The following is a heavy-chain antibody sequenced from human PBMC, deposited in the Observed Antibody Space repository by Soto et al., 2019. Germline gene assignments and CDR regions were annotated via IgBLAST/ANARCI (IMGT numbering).Heavy chain of an antibody. CDR2: MSGSGGNT. CDR1: GFTFTSYA. CDR3: AKEAVVGPTEYC. V-gene: IGHV3-23*01. J-gene: IGHJ4*02. Sequence: GGSLRLSCVASGFTFTSYAIIWVRQAPGKGLEWVSGMSGSGGNTYYADSVKGRFTISRDISKSTLYLQMNSLRVEDTAVYYCAKEAVVGPTEYCWGQGTQVTVSS. D-gene: IGHD1-26*01.